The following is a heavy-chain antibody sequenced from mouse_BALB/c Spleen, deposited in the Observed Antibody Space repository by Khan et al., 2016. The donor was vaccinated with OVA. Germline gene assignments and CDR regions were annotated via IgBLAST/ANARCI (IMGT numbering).Heavy chain of an antibody. J-gene: IGHJ3*01. CDR1: GYTFTSYW. D-gene: IGHD2-2*01. V-gene: IGHV1-61*01. CDR2: IDPSDSET. CDR3: TRREKYGYDPSWFAY. Sequence: VKQSCKASGYTFTSYWMNWVKQRPGQGLEWIGMIDPSDSETHYNQMFMDKATLTVDKSSSTAYMQLSSLTSEDSAVYYCTRREKYGYDPSWFAYWGQGTLVTVSA.